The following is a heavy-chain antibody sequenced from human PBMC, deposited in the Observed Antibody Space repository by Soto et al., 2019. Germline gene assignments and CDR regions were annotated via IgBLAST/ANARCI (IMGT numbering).Heavy chain of an antibody. D-gene: IGHD2-15*01. V-gene: IGHV3-11*01. CDR2: ISSSGSTI. Sequence: LRLSCAASGFTFSDYYMSWIRQAPGKGLEWVSYISSSGSTIYYADSVKGRFTISRDNAKNSLYLQMNSLRAEDTAVYYCARDAGRRLGYCSGGSCYSERYFQHWGQGTLVTVSS. CDR1: GFTFSDYY. CDR3: ARDAGRRLGYCSGGSCYSERYFQH. J-gene: IGHJ1*01.